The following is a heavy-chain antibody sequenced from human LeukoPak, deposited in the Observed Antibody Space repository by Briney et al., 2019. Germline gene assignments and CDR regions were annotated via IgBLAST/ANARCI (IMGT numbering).Heavy chain of an antibody. CDR2: IYYSGST. J-gene: IGHJ4*02. CDR1: GFTFSSYW. Sequence: GSLRLSCAASGFTFSSYWMNWVRQPPGKGLEWIGSIYYSGSTYYNPSLKSRVTISVDTSKNQFSLKLSSVTAADTAVYYCARIIAARPSPFDYWGQGTLVTVSS. D-gene: IGHD6-6*01. V-gene: IGHV4-39*01. CDR3: ARIIAARPSPFDY.